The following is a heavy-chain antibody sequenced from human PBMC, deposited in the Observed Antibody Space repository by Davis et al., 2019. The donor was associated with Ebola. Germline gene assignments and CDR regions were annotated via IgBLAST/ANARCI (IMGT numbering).Heavy chain of an antibody. CDR3: ASEYSSGWYASMDV. V-gene: IGHV3-74*01. J-gene: IGHJ6*02. CDR2: INSDGSST. CDR1: GFTFSSYW. D-gene: IGHD6-19*01. Sequence: HTGGSLRLSCAASGFTFSSYWMHWVRHAPGKGLVWVSRINSDGSSTSYADSVKGRFTISRDNAKNTLYLQMNSLRAEDTAVYYCASEYSSGWYASMDVWGQGTTVTVSS.